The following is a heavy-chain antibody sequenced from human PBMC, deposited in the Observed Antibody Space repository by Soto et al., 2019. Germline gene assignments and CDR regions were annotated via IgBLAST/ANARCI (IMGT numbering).Heavy chain of an antibody. CDR1: GFTFSSYS. V-gene: IGHV3-21*01. CDR2: ISSSSSDI. CDR3: ARDPEPEYDFWSGSPAYMDV. Sequence: EVQLVESGGGLVKPGGSLRLSCAASGFTFSSYSMNWVRQAPGKGLEWVSSISSSSSDIYYEDSVKGRFTISRDNAQNSLYLQVNSLRAEDTAVYHCARDPEPEYDFWSGSPAYMDVWGKGTTVTVPS. J-gene: IGHJ6*03. D-gene: IGHD3-3*01.